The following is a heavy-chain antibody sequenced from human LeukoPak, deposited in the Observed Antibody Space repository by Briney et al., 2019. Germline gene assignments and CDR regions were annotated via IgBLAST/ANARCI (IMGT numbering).Heavy chain of an antibody. CDR3: ARDYCSSTSCLFDC. V-gene: IGHV1-2*06. CDR1: GYTFTGYH. Sequence: GASVKASCKASGYTFTGYHMHWVRQAPGQGLEWMGRINPNSGDTNYAQKFQGRVTMTRDTSISTAYMELSRLRSDDTAVYYCARDYCSSTSCLFDCWGQGTLVTVSS. D-gene: IGHD2-2*01. J-gene: IGHJ4*02. CDR2: INPNSGDT.